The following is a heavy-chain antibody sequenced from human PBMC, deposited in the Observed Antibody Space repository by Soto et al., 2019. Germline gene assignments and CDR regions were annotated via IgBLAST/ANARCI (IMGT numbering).Heavy chain of an antibody. CDR2: ISVYNGNT. D-gene: IGHD1-26*01. Sequence: QVQLVQSGAEVKKPGASVKVSCKASGYTFTSYGISWVRQAPGQGLEGMGRISVYNGNTNYSQKLPGRVTMTTEKSTSTAYMELRSLRSDDTAVYYCATVVGALGHGFDPWGQGTLVTVSS. V-gene: IGHV1-18*01. CDR1: GYTFTSYG. CDR3: ATVVGALGHGFDP. J-gene: IGHJ5*02.